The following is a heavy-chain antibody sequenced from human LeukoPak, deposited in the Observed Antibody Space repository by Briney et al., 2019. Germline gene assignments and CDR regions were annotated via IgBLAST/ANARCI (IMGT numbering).Heavy chain of an antibody. CDR1: GFTFSYYW. CDR2: IKPDGTST. J-gene: IGHJ4*02. V-gene: IGHV3-74*03. D-gene: IGHD2-8*01. Sequence: GGSLRLSCAASGFTFSYYWMHWVRQAPGKGLVWVARIKPDGTSTTYADSVKGRFTISRDNAKNTLYLQMNSLRVEDTAVYYCARDRFCTTDRCSDYWGQGILVTVSS. CDR3: ARDRFCTTDRCSDY.